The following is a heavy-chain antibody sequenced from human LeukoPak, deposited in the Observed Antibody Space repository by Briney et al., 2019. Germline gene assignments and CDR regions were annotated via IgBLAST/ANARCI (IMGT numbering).Heavy chain of an antibody. CDR3: ARGEGGGSFYYYYMDV. V-gene: IGHV1-2*02. Sequence: ASVKVSCKASGYTFTGYYIHWVRQAPGQGPEWMGWININSGGTDYPQKFQGRVNMTRDTSINTAYMELSRLTSDDTAVYFCARGEGGGSFYYYYMDVWGKGTTVIVSS. D-gene: IGHD3-16*01. J-gene: IGHJ6*03. CDR1: GYTFTGYY. CDR2: ININSGGT.